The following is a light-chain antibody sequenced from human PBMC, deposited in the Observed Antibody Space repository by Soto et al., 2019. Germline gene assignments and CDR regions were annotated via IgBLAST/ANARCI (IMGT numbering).Light chain of an antibody. V-gene: IGLV1-47*01. CDR3: AAWDDSLSGWV. CDR1: NSNIGSNY. CDR2: TNN. J-gene: IGLJ3*02. Sequence: QSVLTQPPSASGTPGQRVTISCSRRNSNIGSNYVYWYQQVPGTAPKLLIYTNNQRPSGVPDRFSGSKSATSASLAIGGLRSEDEADYYCAAWDDSLSGWVFGGGTKLTVL.